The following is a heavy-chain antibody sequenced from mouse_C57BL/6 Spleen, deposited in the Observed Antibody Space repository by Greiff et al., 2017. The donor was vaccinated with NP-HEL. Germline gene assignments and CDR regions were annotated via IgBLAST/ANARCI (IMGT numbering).Heavy chain of an antibody. J-gene: IGHJ2*01. CDR1: GFTFSDYG. CDR3: ARTTMITAFDY. Sequence: EVNVVESGGGLVKPGGSLKLSCAASGFTFSDYGMHWVRQAPEKGLEWVAYISSGSSTIYYADTVKGRFTISRDNAKNTLFLQMTSLMSEDTAMYYCARTTMITAFDYWGQGTTLTVSS. CDR2: ISSGSSTI. V-gene: IGHV5-17*01. D-gene: IGHD2-4*01.